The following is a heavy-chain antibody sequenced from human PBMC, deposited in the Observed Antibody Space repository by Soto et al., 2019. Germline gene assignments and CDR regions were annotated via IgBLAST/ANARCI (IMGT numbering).Heavy chain of an antibody. CDR1: GFTFSSYG. V-gene: IGHV3-30*18. CDR2: ISYDGSNK. Sequence: GGSLRLSCAAFGFTFSSYGMHWVRQAPGKGLEWVAVISYDGSNKYYADSVKGRFTISRDNSKNTLYLQMNSLRAEDTAVYYCAKNWGSGYYGMDVWGQGTTVTVSS. CDR3: AKNWGSGYYGMDV. J-gene: IGHJ6*02. D-gene: IGHD7-27*01.